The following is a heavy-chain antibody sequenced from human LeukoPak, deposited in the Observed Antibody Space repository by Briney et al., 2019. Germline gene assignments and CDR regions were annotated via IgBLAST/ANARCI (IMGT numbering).Heavy chain of an antibody. Sequence: GGSLRLSCAASGFTFSSYGMHWVRQAPGKGLEWVAFIRYDGSNKYYADSVKGRFTISRDNSKNTLYLQMNSLRAEDTAVYYCAKRDYYDSSGYFGYWGQGTLVTVSS. CDR2: IRYDGSNK. CDR3: AKRDYYDSSGYFGY. D-gene: IGHD3-22*01. V-gene: IGHV3-30*02. J-gene: IGHJ4*02. CDR1: GFTFSSYG.